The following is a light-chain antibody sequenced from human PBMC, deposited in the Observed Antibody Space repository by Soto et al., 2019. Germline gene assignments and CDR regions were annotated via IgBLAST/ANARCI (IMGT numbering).Light chain of an antibody. CDR2: GAS. CDR3: QQFSSYPLT. Sequence: EIVMTQSPATLSVSPGERATLSCRASQSVSSNLAWYQQKPGQAPRLLIYGASTRATGIPARFSGSGSGTEFTLTISSLQFEDFAVYYCQQFSSYPLTFGGGTKVDIK. J-gene: IGKJ4*01. V-gene: IGKV3-15*01. CDR1: QSVSSN.